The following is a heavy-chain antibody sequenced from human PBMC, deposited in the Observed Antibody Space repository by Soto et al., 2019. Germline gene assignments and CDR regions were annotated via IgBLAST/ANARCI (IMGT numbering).Heavy chain of an antibody. V-gene: IGHV1-58*01. CDR2: IVVGSGNT. CDR1: GLTFTSSA. Sequence: GASVKLSWKASGLTFTSSAVQWVRQARGQRLEWIGWIVVGSGNTNYAQKFQERVTITRDMSTSTAYMELSSLRSEDTAVYYCAAMGYFLWRGYYHSYAIHVSGQATTGT. J-gene: IGHJ6*02. D-gene: IGHD1-26*01. CDR3: AAMGYFLWRGYYHSYAIHV.